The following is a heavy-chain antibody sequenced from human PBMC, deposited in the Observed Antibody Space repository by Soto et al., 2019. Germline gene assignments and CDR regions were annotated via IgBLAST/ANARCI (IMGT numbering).Heavy chain of an antibody. CDR2: INHSGST. CDR3: AKRRRSYYFDY. Sequence: GLEWIGEINHSGSTNYNPSLKSRVTISVDTSKNQFSLKLSSVTAADTAVYYCAKRRRSYYFDYWGQGTLVTVSS. J-gene: IGHJ4*02. V-gene: IGHV4-34*09. D-gene: IGHD3-16*02.